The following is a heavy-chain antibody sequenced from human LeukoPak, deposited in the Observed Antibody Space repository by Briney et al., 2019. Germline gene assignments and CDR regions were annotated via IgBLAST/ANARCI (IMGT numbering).Heavy chain of an antibody. CDR3: AKEGGYSYGYGREFDY. CDR1: GFTFSSYS. V-gene: IGHV3-21*04. Sequence: GGSLRLSCAASGFTFSSYSMNWVRQAPGKGLEWVSSISSSSSYIYYADSVKGRFTISRDNAKNSLYLQMNSLRAEDTAVYYCAKEGGYSYGYGREFDYWGQGTLVTVSS. CDR2: ISSSSSYI. J-gene: IGHJ4*02. D-gene: IGHD5-18*01.